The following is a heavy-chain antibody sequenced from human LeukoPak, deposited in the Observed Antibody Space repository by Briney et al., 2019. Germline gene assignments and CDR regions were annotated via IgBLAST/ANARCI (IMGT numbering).Heavy chain of an antibody. D-gene: IGHD6-19*01. V-gene: IGHV4-59*01. CDR1: GGSITNYY. J-gene: IGHJ5*02. CDR2: IYYTGST. CDR3: ARRAVSGTGGWFDP. Sequence: SETLSLTCTVSGGSITNYYWSWIRQPPGKGLQWIGYIYYTGSTKYNPSLKSRVTISVDTSKNQFSLKLNSVTAADTAVYYCARRAVSGTGGWFDPWGQGTLVTVSS.